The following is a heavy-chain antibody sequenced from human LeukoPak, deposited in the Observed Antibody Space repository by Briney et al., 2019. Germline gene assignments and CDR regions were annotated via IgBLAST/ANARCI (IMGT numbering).Heavy chain of an antibody. Sequence: GGSLRLSCATSGFTFSSYGFHWVRQAPGKGLEWVAVISYDGSNKYYADSVKGRFTISRDNSKNTLCLQMNSLRAEDTAVYYCARGSSSGWWDCFDPWGQGTLVTVSS. CDR2: ISYDGSNK. CDR3: ARGSSSGWWDCFDP. V-gene: IGHV3-30*19. D-gene: IGHD6-19*01. J-gene: IGHJ5*02. CDR1: GFTFSSYG.